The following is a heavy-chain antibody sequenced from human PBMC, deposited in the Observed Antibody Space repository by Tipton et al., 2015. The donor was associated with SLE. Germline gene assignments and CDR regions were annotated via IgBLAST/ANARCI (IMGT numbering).Heavy chain of an antibody. CDR2: ISGSSGST. CDR1: GFTFSSYA. D-gene: IGHD3-10*01. CDR3: ANPRGFRELSPFDY. J-gene: IGHJ4*02. Sequence: SLRLSCAASGFTFSSYAMSWVRQGPGKGLEWVSAISGSSGSTYYADTVKGRFTISRDKSKNTLYLQMNSLRAEDTAVYYCANPRGFRELSPFDYWGQGTLVTVSS. V-gene: IGHV3-23*01.